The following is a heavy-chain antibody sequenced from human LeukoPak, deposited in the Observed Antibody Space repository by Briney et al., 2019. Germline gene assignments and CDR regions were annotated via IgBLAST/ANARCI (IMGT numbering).Heavy chain of an antibody. CDR2: ISYDGSNE. CDR1: GFTFSSYA. J-gene: IGHJ6*03. CDR3: ARAGAFYYYYMDV. V-gene: IGHV3-30*01. D-gene: IGHD1-1*01. Sequence: GGSLRLSCAASGFTFSSYAMHWVRQAPGKGLEWVAVISYDGSNEYYADSVRGRFTISRDNSKNTLYLQMNSLRAEDTAVYYCARAGAFYYYYMDVWGKGTTVTVSS.